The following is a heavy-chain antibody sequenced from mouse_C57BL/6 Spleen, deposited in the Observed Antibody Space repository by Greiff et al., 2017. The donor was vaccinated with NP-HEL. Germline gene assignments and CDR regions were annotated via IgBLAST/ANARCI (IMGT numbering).Heavy chain of an antibody. Sequence: VQRVESGAELVRPGASVTLSCKASGYTFTDYEMHWVKQTPVHGLEWIGAIDPETGGTAYNQKFKGKAILTADKSSSTAYMELRSLTSEDSAVYYWTRGDSYYGYFDYWGQGTTLTVSS. V-gene: IGHV1-15*01. CDR3: TRGDSYYGYFDY. D-gene: IGHD1-1*01. CDR2: IDPETGGT. CDR1: GYTFTDYE. J-gene: IGHJ2*01.